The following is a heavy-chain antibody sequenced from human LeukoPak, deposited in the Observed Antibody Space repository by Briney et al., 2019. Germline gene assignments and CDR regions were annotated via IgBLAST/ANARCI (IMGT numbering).Heavy chain of an antibody. J-gene: IGHJ4*02. CDR3: AKPEAAVTTSLFDY. CDR2: ISYDGSNK. Sequence: GGSLRLSCAASGFTFSSYGMHWVRQAPGKGLEWVAVISYDGSNKYYADSVKGRFTISRDNSKNTLYLQMNSLRAEDTAVYYCAKPEAAVTTSLFDYWGQGTLVTVSS. CDR1: GFTFSSYG. D-gene: IGHD4-17*01. V-gene: IGHV3-30*18.